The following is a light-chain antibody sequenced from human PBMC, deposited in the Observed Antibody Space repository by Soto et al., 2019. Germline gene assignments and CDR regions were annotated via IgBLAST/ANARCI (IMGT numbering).Light chain of an antibody. J-gene: IGLJ3*02. CDR2: DVS. V-gene: IGLV2-14*01. CDR3: SSYTTSTTGV. CDR1: SSDVGAYNY. Sequence: QSALTQPASVSGSPGQSITISCTGTSSDVGAYNYVSWFQQHPGKAPRLIIYDVSNRPSGVSNRFSGSKSGNTASLTISGPQAEDEADYYCSSYTTSTTGVFGGGTKVTV.